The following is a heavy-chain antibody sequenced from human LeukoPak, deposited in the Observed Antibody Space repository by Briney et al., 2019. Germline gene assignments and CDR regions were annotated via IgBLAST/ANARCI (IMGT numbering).Heavy chain of an antibody. CDR3: ARVYYDFWSGYENYYYYYMDV. J-gene: IGHJ6*03. V-gene: IGHV1-18*01. CDR2: ISAYSGNT. D-gene: IGHD3-3*01. CDR1: GYTFTSYG. Sequence: ASVKVSCKSSGYTFTSYGISWVRQAPGQGLEWMGWISAYSGNTNYAQKLQGRVTMTKETSTSTAYMALRRLRYDDTAVYYRARVYYDFWSGYENYYYYYMDVWGKGTTVTVSS.